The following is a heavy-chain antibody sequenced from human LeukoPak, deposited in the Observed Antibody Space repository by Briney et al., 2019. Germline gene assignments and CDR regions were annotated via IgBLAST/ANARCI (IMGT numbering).Heavy chain of an antibody. D-gene: IGHD3-3*01. CDR1: GGSISSYY. V-gene: IGHV4-59*01. CDR2: IFSSGST. J-gene: IGHJ6*03. Sequence: SESLYLTCTVSGGSISSYYWSWIRQPPGQGLEWIGNIFSSGSTNYNPSLNRRVTISVDKAKTQFALMLRSVTAADTAVYYCAGGFWSGYYTDISAFNCYIGFWGKGTTVTVSS. CDR3: AGGFWSGYYTDISAFNCYIGF.